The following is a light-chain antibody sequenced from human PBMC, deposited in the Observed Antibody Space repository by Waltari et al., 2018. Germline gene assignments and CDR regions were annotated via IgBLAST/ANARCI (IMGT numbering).Light chain of an antibody. CDR1: NSDVGGFNY. V-gene: IGLV2-14*01. J-gene: IGLJ2*01. Sequence: QSALTQPASVSGSPGQSITISCTGTNSDVGGFNYVSRYQQHPGKAPKLVIYEVPHRPSGASYRFAGSKSGNTASLTISGLQAEDEADYYCCSYANSRTVIFGGGTKLTVL. CDR3: CSYANSRTVI. CDR2: EVP.